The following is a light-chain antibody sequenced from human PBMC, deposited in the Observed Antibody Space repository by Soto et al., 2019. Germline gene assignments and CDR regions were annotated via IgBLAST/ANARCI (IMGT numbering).Light chain of an antibody. CDR2: GAS. Sequence: DVQLTQSPSTLSASIGDRVTITCRASQDLSTWLAWYQQKPGKAPRLVIDGASTLESGVPSRCSGSGADTEFTLTISGLQPDDVATYYCQQYDQYPGTFGQGTKVDNK. CDR1: QDLSTW. V-gene: IGKV1-5*01. J-gene: IGKJ1*01. CDR3: QQYDQYPGT.